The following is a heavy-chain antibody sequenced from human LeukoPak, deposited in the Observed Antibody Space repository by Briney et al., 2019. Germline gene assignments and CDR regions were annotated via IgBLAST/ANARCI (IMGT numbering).Heavy chain of an antibody. D-gene: IGHD3-10*02. CDR2: ISSSGSTI. Sequence: GGSLRLSCEASGFTFSSYEMNWVRQAPGKGLEGVSYISSSGSTIYYADSVKGRFTISRDNARNSLYLQMNSLRAEDTALYYCAELGITMIGGVWGKGTTVTISS. J-gene: IGHJ6*04. V-gene: IGHV3-48*03. CDR3: AELGITMIGGV. CDR1: GFTFSSYE.